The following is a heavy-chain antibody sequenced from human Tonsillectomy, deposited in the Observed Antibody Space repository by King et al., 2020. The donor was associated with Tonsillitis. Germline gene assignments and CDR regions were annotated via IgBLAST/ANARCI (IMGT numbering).Heavy chain of an antibody. Sequence: QPQESGPGLVKPSETLSLTCAVSGYSISSGYYWGWIRQPPGKGLEWLGSMYHSGSTYCNPSLKSRVTISVDTSKNQFSLKLSSVTAADTAIYYCARGRTNNDYWGQGTLVTVSS. V-gene: IGHV4-38-2*01. CDR2: MYHSGST. CDR1: GYSISSGYY. J-gene: IGHJ4*02. CDR3: ARGRTNNDY.